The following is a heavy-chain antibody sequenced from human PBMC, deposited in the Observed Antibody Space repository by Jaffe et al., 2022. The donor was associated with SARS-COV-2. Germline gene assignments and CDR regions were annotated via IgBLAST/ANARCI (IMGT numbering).Heavy chain of an antibody. CDR2: ISTSSSFI. D-gene: IGHD3-22*01. Sequence: EVQLVESGGGLVKPGGSLRLSCAASGFTFSSYSMNWVRQAPGKGLEWVSSISTSSSFIYYADSVKGRFTISRDNAKNSLYLQMNSLRAEDTAVYYCARGDSNTPNAFDIWGQGTMVTVSS. CDR3: ARGDSNTPNAFDI. V-gene: IGHV3-21*01. J-gene: IGHJ3*02. CDR1: GFTFSSYS.